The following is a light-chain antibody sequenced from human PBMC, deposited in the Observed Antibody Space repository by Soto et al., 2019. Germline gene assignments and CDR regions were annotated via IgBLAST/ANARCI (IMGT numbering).Light chain of an antibody. V-gene: IGKV3-11*01. CDR2: DAS. CDR1: QSVSSY. Sequence: EIVLTESPSTISVTPXTRATLSCXXSQSVSSYLAWYQQKPGQAPRLLIYDASTRATGIPARFSGSGSGTDFTLTISSLEPEDFAVYYCQQRSNWPRITFGQGTRLEIK. J-gene: IGKJ5*01. CDR3: QQRSNWPRIT.